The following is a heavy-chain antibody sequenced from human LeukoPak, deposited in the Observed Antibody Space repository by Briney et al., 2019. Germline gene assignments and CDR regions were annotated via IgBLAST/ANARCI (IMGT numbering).Heavy chain of an antibody. Sequence: SETLSLTCGVSGGSVSSTNWWTWIRQPPGKGLEWIGEVHLDGRTNFNPSLKSRLTMSVDLSENHVSLKLTSVTAADTAVYYCSREGGFYRPLDYSGQGTLVTVSS. CDR2: VHLDGRT. J-gene: IGHJ4*02. CDR1: GGSVSSTNW. V-gene: IGHV4-4*02. D-gene: IGHD6-25*01. CDR3: SREGGFYRPLDY.